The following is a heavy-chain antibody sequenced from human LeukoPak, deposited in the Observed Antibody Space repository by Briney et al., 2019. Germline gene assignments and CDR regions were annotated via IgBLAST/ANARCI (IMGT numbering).Heavy chain of an antibody. Sequence: PGRSLRLSCTASGFTFGDYLMSWFRQAPGKGLEWIGFISGGTTEYAASVKGRFTISSDDSTSIAYLQMDSLTTEDTVVYHCSRGSGWLSVYWGQGTLVTVSS. CDR2: ISGGTT. CDR3: SRGSGWLSVY. J-gene: IGHJ4*02. V-gene: IGHV3-49*03. D-gene: IGHD6-19*01. CDR1: GFTFGDYL.